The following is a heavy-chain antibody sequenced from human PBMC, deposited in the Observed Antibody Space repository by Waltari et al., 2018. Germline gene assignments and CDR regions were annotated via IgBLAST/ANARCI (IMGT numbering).Heavy chain of an antibody. Sequence: QVQLVQSGAEVKKPGASVKVSCKASGYTFTSYAMHWVRQAPGQRLEWMGWINAAKGNTKTSQKFQGRVTITMDTSASTAYMELSSLRSEDTAVYYCARGYCSGGSCYTVEERRGGDYWGQGTLVTVSS. J-gene: IGHJ4*02. CDR1: GYTFTSYA. CDR3: ARGYCSGGSCYTVEERRGGDY. V-gene: IGHV1-3*01. D-gene: IGHD2-15*01. CDR2: INAAKGNT.